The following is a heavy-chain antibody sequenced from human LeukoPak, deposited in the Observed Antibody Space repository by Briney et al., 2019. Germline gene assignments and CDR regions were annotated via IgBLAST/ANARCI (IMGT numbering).Heavy chain of an antibody. CDR1: GYSISSGYY. V-gene: IGHV4-30-4*01. CDR2: IYYSGST. CDR3: ARAHCSSTSCYGWVPDY. Sequence: SETLSLTCTVSGYSISSGYYWSWIRQPPGKGLEWIGYIYYSGSTYYNPSLKSRVTISVDTSKNQFSLKLSSVTAADTAVYYCARAHCSSTSCYGWVPDYWGQGTLVTVSS. J-gene: IGHJ4*02. D-gene: IGHD2-2*01.